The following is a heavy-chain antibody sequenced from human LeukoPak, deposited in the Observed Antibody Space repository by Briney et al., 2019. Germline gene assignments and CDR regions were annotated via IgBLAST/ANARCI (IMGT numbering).Heavy chain of an antibody. CDR3: ARLKQVYFLDTFDI. Sequence: SGPALVKPTQTLTLTCTFSGFSLSARAVGVGWFRQPPGKALEWLALIYWNNDNRYSPSLRSRLTITKDTSKNQVVLTMTNMDPVDTGTYYCARLKQVYFLDTFDIWGQGTMVAVSS. D-gene: IGHD1/OR15-1a*01. CDR1: GFSLSARAVG. V-gene: IGHV2-5*01. J-gene: IGHJ3*02. CDR2: IYWNNDN.